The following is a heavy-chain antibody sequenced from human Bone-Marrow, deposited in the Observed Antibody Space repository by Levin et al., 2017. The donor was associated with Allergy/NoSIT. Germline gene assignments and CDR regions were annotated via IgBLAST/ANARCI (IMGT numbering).Heavy chain of an antibody. J-gene: IGHJ4*02. CDR1: GFTFSSYG. CDR2: ISYDGSNK. Sequence: PGGSLRLSCAASGFTFSSYGMHWVRQAPGKGLEWVAVISYDGSNKYYADSVKGRFTISRDNSKNTLYLQMNSLRAEDTAVYYCAKDSRESKSVDTAMVTSPGGYWGQGTLVTVSS. CDR3: AKDSRESKSVDTAMVTSPGGY. V-gene: IGHV3-30*18. D-gene: IGHD5-18*01.